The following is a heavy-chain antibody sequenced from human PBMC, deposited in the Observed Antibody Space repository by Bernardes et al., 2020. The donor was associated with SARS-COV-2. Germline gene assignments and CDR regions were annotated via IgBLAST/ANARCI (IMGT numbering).Heavy chain of an antibody. CDR2: IRSKPKGYAT. J-gene: IGHJ4*02. D-gene: IGHD4-17*01. Sequence: GGSLFLSCAASGFNFTGSAIQWVRQPSGKGLEWIGRIRSKPKGYATTYAASLKGRFVISRDDSRNTAYLQIHSLKIEDTAVYYCTGDYLYWDQGTLVSVSS. V-gene: IGHV3-73*01. CDR3: TGDYLY. CDR1: GFNFTGSA.